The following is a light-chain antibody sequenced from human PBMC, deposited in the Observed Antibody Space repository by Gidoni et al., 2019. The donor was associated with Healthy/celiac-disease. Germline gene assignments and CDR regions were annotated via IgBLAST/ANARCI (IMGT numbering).Light chain of an antibody. CDR1: QSICSY. V-gene: IGKV1-39*01. Sequence: ESKMTQSPSPLSASVGDRVTITCRASQSICSYVSWYQQKPGEAPKLLIYAASSLQSGVPSRFSGSGSGTEFTLTISSLQPEDFAPYYCQQSYSTLRTFGQGTKLEIK. CDR3: QQSYSTLRT. CDR2: AAS. J-gene: IGKJ2*01.